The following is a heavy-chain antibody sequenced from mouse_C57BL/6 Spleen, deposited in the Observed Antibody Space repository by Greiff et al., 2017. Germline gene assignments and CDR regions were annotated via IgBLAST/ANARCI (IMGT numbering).Heavy chain of an antibody. CDR3: ARQGGAPFAY. CDR1: GFTFSDYY. V-gene: IGHV5-12*01. CDR2: ISNGGGST. Sequence: EVQLVESGGGLVQPGGSLKLSCAASGFTFSDYYMYWVRQTPEKRLEWVAYISNGGGSTYYPDTVKGRFTISRDNAKNTLYLQMSRLKSEDTAMYYCARQGGAPFAYWGQGTLVTVSA. J-gene: IGHJ3*01. D-gene: IGHD6-1*01.